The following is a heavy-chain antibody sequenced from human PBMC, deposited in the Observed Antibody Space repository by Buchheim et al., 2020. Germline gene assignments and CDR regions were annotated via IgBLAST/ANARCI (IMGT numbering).Heavy chain of an antibody. CDR2: ISYDGSNK. V-gene: IGHV3-30*18. Sequence: QVQLVESGGGVVQPGRSLRLSCAASGFTFSSYGMHWVRQAPGKGLEWVAVISYDGSNKYYADSVKGRFTISRDNSKNTLYLQMNSLRAEDTAVYYCAKDSKQWLGGDAFDIWGQGT. J-gene: IGHJ3*02. CDR1: GFTFSSYG. CDR3: AKDSKQWLGGDAFDI. D-gene: IGHD6-19*01.